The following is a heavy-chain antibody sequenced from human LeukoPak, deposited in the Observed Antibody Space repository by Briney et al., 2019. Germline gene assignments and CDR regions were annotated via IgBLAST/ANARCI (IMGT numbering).Heavy chain of an antibody. V-gene: IGHV3-23*01. Sequence: GGSLRLSCAASGFTFSSFAMSWVRQAPGKGLEWVSGLTGSGGNTYYAHSVKGRFTISRDNSKNTLSLQMNSLRAEDAAVYYCVKFREIQHYNYPMDVWGKGTTVTVSS. CDR1: GFTFSSFA. CDR3: VKFREIQHYNYPMDV. CDR2: LTGSGGNT. J-gene: IGHJ6*03.